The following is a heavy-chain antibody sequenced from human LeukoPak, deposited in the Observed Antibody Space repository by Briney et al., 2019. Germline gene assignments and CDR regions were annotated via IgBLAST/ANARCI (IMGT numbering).Heavy chain of an antibody. Sequence: SETLSLTCTVSGYSISSGYYWGWIRQPPGKGLEWIGSGSTYYNPSLKSRVTISVDTSKNQFSLKLSSVTAADTAVYYCARHIGSGYYYAFDIWGQGTMVTVSS. CDR3: ARHIGSGYYYAFDI. J-gene: IGHJ3*02. V-gene: IGHV4-38-2*02. D-gene: IGHD3-22*01. CDR1: GYSISSGYY. CDR2: SGST.